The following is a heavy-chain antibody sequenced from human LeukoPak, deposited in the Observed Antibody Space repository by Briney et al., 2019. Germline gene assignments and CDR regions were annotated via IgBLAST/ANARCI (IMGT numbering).Heavy chain of an antibody. CDR2: INHSGST. J-gene: IGHJ6*02. CDR1: GGSFSGYY. V-gene: IGHV4-34*01. D-gene: IGHD2/OR15-2a*01. Sequence: SETLSLTCAVYGGSFSGYYWSWIRQPPGKGLEWIGEINHSGSTSYNPSLKSRVTISVDTSKNQFSLKLSSVTAADTAVYYCARAFRSMGYYYYYGMGVWGQGTTVTVSS. CDR3: ARAFRSMGYYYYYGMGV.